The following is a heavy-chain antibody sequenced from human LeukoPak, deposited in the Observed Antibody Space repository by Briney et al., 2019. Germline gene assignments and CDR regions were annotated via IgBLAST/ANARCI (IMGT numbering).Heavy chain of an antibody. CDR2: INDSGSV. J-gene: IGHJ4*02. D-gene: IGHD2-15*01. Sequence: SSETLSLTCAVYSGSFSGYHWSWIRQPPGKGLEWIGEINDSGSVNCNPSLKSRVTLSVDTSKNQFSLRLSSVAAADTAVYYCARRLVDSGASQVSDDWGQGTLVTVSS. CDR3: ARRLVDSGASQVSDD. CDR1: SGSFSGYH. V-gene: IGHV4-34*01.